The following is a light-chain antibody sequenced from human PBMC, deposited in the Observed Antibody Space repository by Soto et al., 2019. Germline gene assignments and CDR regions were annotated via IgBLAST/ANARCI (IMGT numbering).Light chain of an antibody. CDR2: GVS. J-gene: IGKJ4*01. V-gene: IGKV3-20*01. CDR1: QSVSSDF. CDR3: QPYGTSLP. Sequence: EIVLTQSPGTLSMSPGERATLSCRASQSVSSDFLAWYHQKPGQAPRLLIYGVSRRATGIPERFSGSGSGTDFTLTISRLEPEDFAVYYCQPYGTSLPFGGGTKVEIK.